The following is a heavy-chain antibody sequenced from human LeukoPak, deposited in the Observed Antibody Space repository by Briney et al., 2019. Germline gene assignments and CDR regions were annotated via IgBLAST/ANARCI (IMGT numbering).Heavy chain of an antibody. V-gene: IGHV3-23*01. CDR2: ISGSGGST. J-gene: IGHJ3*02. CDR3: ARGGDAFDI. Sequence: GGSLRLSCAASGFTFSSYAMSWVRQAPGKGLEWVSGISGSGGSTHYADSVKGRFTSSRDNSKNTLYLQMNSLRAEDTAVYYCARGGDAFDIWGQGTMVTVSS. CDR1: GFTFSSYA.